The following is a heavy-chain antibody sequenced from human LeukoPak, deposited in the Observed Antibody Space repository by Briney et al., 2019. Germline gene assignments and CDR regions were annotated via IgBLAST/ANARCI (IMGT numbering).Heavy chain of an antibody. CDR2: ISYSGSS. J-gene: IGHJ5*02. CDR1: GGSISSYY. Sequence: PSETLSLTCTVSGGSISSYYWSWIRQPPGKGLEWVGYISYSGSSKYNPSLTSRVTISVDTSKNQFSLELSSVTAADTAVYHCAIPLGGDWFDPWGQGTLVTVSS. D-gene: IGHD3-16*01. CDR3: AIPLGGDWFDP. V-gene: IGHV4-59*01.